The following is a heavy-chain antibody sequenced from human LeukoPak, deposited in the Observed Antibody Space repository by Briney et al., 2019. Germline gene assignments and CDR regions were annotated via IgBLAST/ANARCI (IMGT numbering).Heavy chain of an antibody. CDR2: IYSGGST. CDR3: ARDLSIGITGTTTVVN. CDR1: GFTVSSNY. J-gene: IGHJ4*02. V-gene: IGHV3-66*01. Sequence: PGGSLRLSCAASGFTVSSNYVSWVRQAPGKGLEWVSVIYSGGSTYYADSVKGRFTISRDNSKNTLYLQMNSLRAEDTAVYYCARDLSIGITGTTTVVNWGQGTLVTVSS. D-gene: IGHD1-20*01.